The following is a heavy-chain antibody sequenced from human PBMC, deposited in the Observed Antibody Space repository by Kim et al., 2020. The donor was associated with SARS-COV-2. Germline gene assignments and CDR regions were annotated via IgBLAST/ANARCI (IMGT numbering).Heavy chain of an antibody. V-gene: IGHV4-59*01. CDR3: ARDSGDYFDY. CDR2: ST. Sequence: STNYNPSLKSRVTISVDTSKTQFSLKLSSVTAADTAVYYCARDSGDYFDYWGQGTLVTVSS. J-gene: IGHJ4*02. D-gene: IGHD4-17*01.